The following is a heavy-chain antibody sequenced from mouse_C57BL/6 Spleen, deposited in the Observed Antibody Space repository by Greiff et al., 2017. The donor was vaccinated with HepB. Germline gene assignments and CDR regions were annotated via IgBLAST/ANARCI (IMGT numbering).Heavy chain of an antibody. CDR1: GFSLTSYG. CDR3: ARLYGYYDYFDY. V-gene: IGHV2-2*01. J-gene: IGHJ2*01. D-gene: IGHD2-3*01. CDR2: IWSGGST. Sequence: QVQLQQSGPGLVQPSQSLSITCTVSGFSLTSYGVHWVRQSPGKGLEWLGVIWSGGSTDYNAAFISRLSISKDNSKSQVFFKMNSLQADDTAIYYCARLYGYYDYFDYWGQGTTLTVSS.